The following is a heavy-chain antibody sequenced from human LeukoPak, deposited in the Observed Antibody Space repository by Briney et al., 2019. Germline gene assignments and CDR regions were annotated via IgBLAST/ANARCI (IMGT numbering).Heavy chain of an antibody. D-gene: IGHD3-22*01. Sequence: GGSLRLSCAASGFTFSSYWMHWVRQAPGKGLVWVSRINSDGSSTSYADSVKGRFTISRDNAKNTLYLQMNSLRAEDTAVYYCARDSAYYYDSSGFDAFDIWGQGTMVTVSS. CDR1: GFTFSSYW. CDR2: INSDGSST. J-gene: IGHJ3*02. V-gene: IGHV3-74*01. CDR3: ARDSAYYYDSSGFDAFDI.